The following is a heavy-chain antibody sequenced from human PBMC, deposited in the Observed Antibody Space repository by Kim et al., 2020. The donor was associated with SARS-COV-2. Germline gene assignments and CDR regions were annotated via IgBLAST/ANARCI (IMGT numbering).Heavy chain of an antibody. V-gene: IGHV3-23*01. CDR2: VSNSGAYT. Sequence: GGSLRLSCAASGFTFSSYSMNWVRQAPGKGLEWVSVVSNSGAYTFYADSVKGRFTISRDNSKSALYLQMNSLRAEDTAVYFCAKVVTTTITGKFYYGLDVWGQGPTVTVSS. D-gene: IGHD4-4*01. CDR1: GFTFSSYS. CDR3: AKVVTTTITGKFYYGLDV. J-gene: IGHJ6*02.